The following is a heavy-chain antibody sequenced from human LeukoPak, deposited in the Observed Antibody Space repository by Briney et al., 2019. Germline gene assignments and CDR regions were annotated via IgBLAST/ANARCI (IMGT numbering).Heavy chain of an antibody. CDR1: GGSVSSGTYY. CDR3: ARVLIAVAAFDY. D-gene: IGHD6-19*01. CDR2: LYYGGPT. V-gene: IGHV4-61*01. Sequence: SETLSLTCTVSGGSVSSGTYYWTWIRQPPGKGLEWIGYLYYGGPTNYNPSLKSRVTMSVDTAKNQFSLKLSSVTVADAAVYYCARVLIAVAAFDYWGQGTLITVSS. J-gene: IGHJ4*02.